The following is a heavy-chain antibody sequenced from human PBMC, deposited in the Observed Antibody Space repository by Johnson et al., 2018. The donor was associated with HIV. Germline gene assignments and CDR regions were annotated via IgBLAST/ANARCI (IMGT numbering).Heavy chain of an antibody. D-gene: IGHD3-22*01. V-gene: IGHV3-30-3*01. CDR3: ARIRVAVITEVGAFDM. CDR1: GFTFSYYA. J-gene: IGHJ3*02. Sequence: QVQLVESGGGVVQPGRSLRLSCAASGFTFSYYAMHWVRQVPGKGLEWVAVISYDGTNKYYAHSVKGRFTISRDTSKDTLYLQMNSLRAEDTAVYLCARIRVAVITEVGAFDMWGQGTMVTVSS. CDR2: ISYDGTNK.